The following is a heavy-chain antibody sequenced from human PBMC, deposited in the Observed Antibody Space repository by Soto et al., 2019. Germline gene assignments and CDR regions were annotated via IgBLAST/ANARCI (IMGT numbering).Heavy chain of an antibody. V-gene: IGHV3-53*01. CDR2: IYSGGTT. D-gene: IGHD6-19*01. Sequence: EVQLVESGGGLIQPGGSLRLSCAASGFIVSSNYMSWVRQAPGKGLEWVSVIYSGGTTYYEDAVMGRFTISRDKSKNKLYLQMNSLRAEDTAVYDCARAAGSYYYYGIDVWGQGTTVTVSS. J-gene: IGHJ6*02. CDR1: GFIVSSNY. CDR3: ARAAGSYYYYGIDV.